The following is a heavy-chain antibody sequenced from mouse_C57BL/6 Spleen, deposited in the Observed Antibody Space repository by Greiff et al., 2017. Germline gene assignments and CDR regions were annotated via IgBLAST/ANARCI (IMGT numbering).Heavy chain of an antibody. CDR3: ARGFAY. CDR2: ISYSGST. V-gene: IGHV3-1*01. J-gene: IGHJ3*01. Sequence: EVQLQQSGPGMVKPSQSLSLTCTVTGYSITSGYDWHWIRHFPGNKLEWMGYISYSGSTNYNPSLKSRISITHDTSQNHFFLQWNSVTTEATATYYCARGFAYWGQGTLVTVSA. CDR1: GYSITSGYD.